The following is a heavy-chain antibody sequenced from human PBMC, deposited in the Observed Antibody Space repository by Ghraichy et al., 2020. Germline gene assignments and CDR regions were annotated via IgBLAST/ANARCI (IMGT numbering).Heavy chain of an antibody. CDR3: ARGYCSGGSCYLFDY. J-gene: IGHJ4*02. V-gene: IGHV4-59*08. CDR2: IYYSGST. Sequence: SETLSLTCTVSGGSISSYYWSWIRQPPGKGLEWIGYIYYSGSTNYNPSLKSRVTISVDTSKNQFSLKLSSVTAADTAVYYCARGYCSGGSCYLFDYWGQGTLVTVSS. D-gene: IGHD2-15*01. CDR1: GGSISSYY.